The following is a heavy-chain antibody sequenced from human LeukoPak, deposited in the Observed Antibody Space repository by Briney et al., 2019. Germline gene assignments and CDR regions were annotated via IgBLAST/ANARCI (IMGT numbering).Heavy chain of an antibody. J-gene: IGHJ5*02. Sequence: SVKVSCKASGGTFSSYAISWVRQAPGQGLEWMGRIIPIFGIANYAQKFQGRVTITADKSTSTAYMELSSLRSEDTAVYYRAKGREIAVAGFEDWFDPWGQGTLVTVSS. V-gene: IGHV1-69*04. D-gene: IGHD6-19*01. CDR1: GGTFSSYA. CDR3: AKGREIAVAGFEDWFDP. CDR2: IIPIFGIA.